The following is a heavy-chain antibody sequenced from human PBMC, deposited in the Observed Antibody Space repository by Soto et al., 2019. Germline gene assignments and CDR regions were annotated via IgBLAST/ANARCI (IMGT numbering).Heavy chain of an antibody. CDR2: ISSSGSTI. D-gene: IGHD4-17*01. CDR3: ARASTTVTTPGPGPWNFDL. V-gene: IGHV3-11*01. Sequence: QVQLVASGGGLVKPGGSLRLSCAASGFTFSDYYMSWIRQAPGKGLEWVSYISSSGSTIYYADSVKGRFTISRDNAKNSLYLIMNSLRAEDTAVYDCARASTTVTTPGPGPWNFDLWGRGTLVTVSS. J-gene: IGHJ2*01. CDR1: GFTFSDYY.